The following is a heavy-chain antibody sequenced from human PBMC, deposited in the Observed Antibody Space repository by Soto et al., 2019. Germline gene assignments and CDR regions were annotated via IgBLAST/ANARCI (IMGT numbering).Heavy chain of an antibody. D-gene: IGHD2-21*02. J-gene: IGHJ6*02. V-gene: IGHV3-21*04. CDR3: AREETAWPLAYGLDV. Sequence: TGGSLRLSCAASGFAFSTFSMHWVRQAPGKGLEWVSSIGTRGDIYYADSVKGRFTISRDNAKNSLSLQMNSLRAEDTGVYYCAREETAWPLAYGLDVWGQGTTVTVSS. CDR2: IGTRGDI. CDR1: GFAFSTFS.